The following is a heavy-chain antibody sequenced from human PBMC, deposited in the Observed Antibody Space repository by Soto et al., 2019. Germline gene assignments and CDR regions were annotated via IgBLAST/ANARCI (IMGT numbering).Heavy chain of an antibody. J-gene: IGHJ4*02. CDR2: IYHSGST. Sequence: ETLSLTCAVSGYSISSGYYWGWIRQPPVKGLEWIGSIYHSGSTYYNPSLKSRVTISVDTSKNQFSLKLSSVTAADTAVYYCARDPPGGYCSGGSCNSGYWGQGTLVTVS. D-gene: IGHD2-15*01. CDR1: GYSISSGYY. CDR3: ARDPPGGYCSGGSCNSGY. V-gene: IGHV4-38-2*02.